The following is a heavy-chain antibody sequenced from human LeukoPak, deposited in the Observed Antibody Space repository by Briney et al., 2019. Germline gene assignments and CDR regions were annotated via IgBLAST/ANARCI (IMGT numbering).Heavy chain of an antibody. CDR1: GYTFTSYD. J-gene: IGHJ5*02. D-gene: IGHD6-6*01. CDR3: ARPASIAARTNWFDP. CDR2: MKPNSGNT. Sequence: ASVKVPCKASGYTFTSYDNNWVRQATGPGLEWMGWMKPNSGNTGYAQKFQGRVTMTRNTSISTAYMELSSLRSEDTAVYYCARPASIAARTNWFDPWGQGTLVTVSS. V-gene: IGHV1-8*01.